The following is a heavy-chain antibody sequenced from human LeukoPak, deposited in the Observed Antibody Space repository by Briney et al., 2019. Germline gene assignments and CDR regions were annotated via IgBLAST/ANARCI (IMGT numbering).Heavy chain of an antibody. CDR3: ASYNNYYGSGSYPATNNWFDP. D-gene: IGHD3-10*01. CDR1: GGTFSSYA. J-gene: IGHJ5*02. V-gene: IGHV1-69*04. Sequence: VASVKVSCKASGGTFSSYAISWVRQAPGQGLEWMGRIIPILGIANYAQKFQGRVTITADKSTSTAYMELSSLRSEDTAVYYCASYNNYYGSGSYPATNNWFDPLGQGTLVTVSS. CDR2: IIPILGIA.